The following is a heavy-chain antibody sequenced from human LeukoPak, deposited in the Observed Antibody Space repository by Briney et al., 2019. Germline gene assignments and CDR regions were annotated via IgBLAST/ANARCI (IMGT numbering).Heavy chain of an antibody. D-gene: IGHD3-3*01. V-gene: IGHV4-34*01. J-gene: IGHJ4*02. CDR2: INHSGST. Sequence: SETLSLTCAVYGGSFSGYYWSWIRQPPGKGLEWIGEINHSGSTNYNPSLKSRVTISVDTSKSQFSLKLSSVTAADTAVYYCARGGGTIFGVVSGWGQGTLVTVSS. CDR3: ARGGGTIFGVVSG. CDR1: GGSFSGYY.